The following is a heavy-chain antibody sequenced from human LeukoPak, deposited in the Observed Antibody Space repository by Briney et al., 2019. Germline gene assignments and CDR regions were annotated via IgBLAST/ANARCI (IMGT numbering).Heavy chain of an antibody. CDR2: IYYSGST. J-gene: IGHJ4*02. Sequence: SETLSLTCTVFGGSISSDDYYWSWIRQPPGKGLEWIGYIYYSGSTYYNPSLKSRVTISVDTSKDQFSLKLSSVTAADTAVYYCARTPYCSSTSCYPFDYWGQGTLVTVSS. CDR1: GGSISSDDYY. V-gene: IGHV4-30-4*01. D-gene: IGHD2-2*01. CDR3: ARTPYCSSTSCYPFDY.